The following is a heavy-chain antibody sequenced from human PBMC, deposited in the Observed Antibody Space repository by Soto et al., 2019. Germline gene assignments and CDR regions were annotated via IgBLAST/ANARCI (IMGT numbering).Heavy chain of an antibody. D-gene: IGHD2-2*01. CDR2: IIPIFGTA. CDR1: GGTFSSYA. V-gene: IGHV1-69*13. CDR3: ASGVVPAALGNYYYYGMDV. J-gene: IGHJ6*02. Sequence: SVKVSCKASGGTFSSYAISWVRQAPGQGLEWMGGIIPIFGTANYAQKFQGRVTITADESTSTAYMELSSLRSEDTAVYYCASGVVPAALGNYYYYGMDVWGQGTTVTVSS.